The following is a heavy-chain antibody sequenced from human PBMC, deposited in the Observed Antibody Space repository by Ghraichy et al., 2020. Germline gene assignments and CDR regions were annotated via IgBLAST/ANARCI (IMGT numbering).Heavy chain of an antibody. CDR1: GDSIMSSY. V-gene: IGHV4-59*01. Sequence: SETLSLSCTVSGDSIMSSYWGWIRQSPGKGLEWLGYIHYRGNTYFNPSLKSRLTMSTDMSKNQVSLKLNSVTAADTAVYFCARAYFDSSGYRFGGEVELDYWGQGTLVTVSS. CDR2: IHYRGNT. J-gene: IGHJ4*02. CDR3: ARAYFDSSGYRFGGEVELDY. D-gene: IGHD3-22*01.